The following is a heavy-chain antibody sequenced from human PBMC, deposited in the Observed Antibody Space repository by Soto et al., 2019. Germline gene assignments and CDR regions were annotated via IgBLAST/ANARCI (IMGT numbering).Heavy chain of an antibody. CDR3: VKDRIYPLAYCGGDCYKTFDY. J-gene: IGHJ4*02. Sequence: GGSLRLSCSASGFTFSSYAMHWVRQAPGKGLEYVSAISSNGGSTYYADSVKGRFTISRDNSKNTLYLQMSSLRAEDTAVYYFVKDRIYPLAYCGGDCYKTFDYWGQGTLVTAPQ. CDR2: ISSNGGST. D-gene: IGHD2-21*02. CDR1: GFTFSSYA. V-gene: IGHV3-64D*06.